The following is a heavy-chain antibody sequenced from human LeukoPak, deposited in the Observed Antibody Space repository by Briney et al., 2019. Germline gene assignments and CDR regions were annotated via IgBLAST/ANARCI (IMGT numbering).Heavy chain of an antibody. Sequence: PGESLRLSCEASGFTLNTHAMSWVRQAPGKGLEWVASITSSGRTPFYTDSVRGRFIISRDNSKNTLYLQMNSLRGDDSAVYYCAKDRPNFYETSGSYYKMKGDFWGQGSLVTVSS. CDR1: GFTLNTHA. CDR3: AKDRPNFYETSGSYYKMKGDF. CDR2: ITSSGRTP. D-gene: IGHD3-10*01. V-gene: IGHV3-23*01. J-gene: IGHJ4*02.